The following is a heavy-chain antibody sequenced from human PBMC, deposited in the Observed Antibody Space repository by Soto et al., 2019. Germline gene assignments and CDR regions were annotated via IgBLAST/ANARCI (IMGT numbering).Heavy chain of an antibody. CDR1: GGTFSTFA. CDR3: ASGDYGDYRAYFYYGLDV. D-gene: IGHD4-17*01. Sequence: QVHLVQSGAEVKKPGSSVRVSCKASGGTFSTFAISWVRQAPGQGLQWMGGIIPIFDTPNYAQNFQGRVTITADESTSTAYLALSGLRSEDTAVYYCASGDYGDYRAYFYYGLDVWGQGTTVTVPS. CDR2: IIPIFDTP. V-gene: IGHV1-69*01. J-gene: IGHJ6*02.